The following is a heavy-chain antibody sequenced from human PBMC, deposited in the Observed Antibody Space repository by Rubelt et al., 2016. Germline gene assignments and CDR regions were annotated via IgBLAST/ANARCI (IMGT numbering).Heavy chain of an antibody. Sequence: EVQLVQSGAEVKKPGESLRISCKGSGYSFTSYWISWVRQMPGKGLEWMGRIDPSDSYTNYSPSFDGQSASAAGTTIRAAYVLWSRLKAWGTAMYYWAGGGGLVVSGYYYYDMDVWGKGTTVTVSS. D-gene: IGHD2-15*01. CDR3: AGGGGLVVSGYYYYDMDV. CDR1: GYSFTSYW. V-gene: IGHV5-10-1*04. J-gene: IGHJ6*03. CDR2: IDPSDSYT.